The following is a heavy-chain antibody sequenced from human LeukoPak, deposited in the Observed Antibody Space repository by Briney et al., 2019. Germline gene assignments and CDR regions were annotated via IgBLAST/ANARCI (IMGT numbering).Heavy chain of an antibody. CDR3: ARGSSWWVVVATTGAFDI. J-gene: IGHJ3*02. Sequence: PGGSLRLSCAASGFTFSSYGMHWVRQAPGKGLEWVANIKQDGSEKYYVDSVKGRSTISRDNAKNSLYLQMNSLRAEDTAVYYCARGSSWWVVVATTGAFDIWGQGTMVTVSS. D-gene: IGHD2-21*01. CDR1: GFTFSSYG. CDR2: IKQDGSEK. V-gene: IGHV3-7*01.